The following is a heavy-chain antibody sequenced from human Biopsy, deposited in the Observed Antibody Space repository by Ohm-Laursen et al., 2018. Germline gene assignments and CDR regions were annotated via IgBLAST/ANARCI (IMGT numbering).Heavy chain of an antibody. CDR1: GGAFSTYS. J-gene: IGHJ5*02. V-gene: IGHV1-18*01. Sequence: ASVKVSCKSSGGAFSTYSISTYGVYWVRQAPGQGLELMGGVSGNNGNTNYAQKFQGRVTMTIDTSTTTAYMDLRSLRSDDTAVYFCARGGGGILWLGKPSGRYFDAWGQGTLVTVSP. CDR3: ARGGGGILWLGKPSGRYFDA. CDR2: VSGNNGNT. D-gene: IGHD1-26*01.